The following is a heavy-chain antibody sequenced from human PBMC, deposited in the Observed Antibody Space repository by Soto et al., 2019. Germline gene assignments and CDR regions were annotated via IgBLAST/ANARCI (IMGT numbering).Heavy chain of an antibody. J-gene: IGHJ3*02. D-gene: IGHD2-15*01. Sequence: GGSLILSCAASGFTFSSYSMSWVRQAPGKGLEWVSAISGSGGSTYYADSVKGRFTISRDNSKNTLYLQMNSLRAEDTAVYYCAKDRYCSGGSCYSEWAFDIWGQGTMVTVS. CDR1: GFTFSSYS. CDR2: ISGSGGST. V-gene: IGHV3-23*01. CDR3: AKDRYCSGGSCYSEWAFDI.